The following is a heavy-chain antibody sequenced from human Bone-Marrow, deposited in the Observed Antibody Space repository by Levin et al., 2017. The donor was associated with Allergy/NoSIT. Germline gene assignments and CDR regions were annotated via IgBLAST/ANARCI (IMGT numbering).Heavy chain of an antibody. CDR3: ARVVGVVIPAAIDY. CDR2: IYHNGNT. D-gene: IGHD2-15*01. Sequence: SQTLSLTCHVSGSSFSSGFHWGWIRQSPGKGLEWIGSIYHNGNTNYNPSLKSRVTVSLDTSKNQFSLRLSSVTAADTALYYCARVVGVVIPAAIDYWGQGTLVTVSS. CDR1: GSSFSSGFH. J-gene: IGHJ4*02. V-gene: IGHV4-38-2*02.